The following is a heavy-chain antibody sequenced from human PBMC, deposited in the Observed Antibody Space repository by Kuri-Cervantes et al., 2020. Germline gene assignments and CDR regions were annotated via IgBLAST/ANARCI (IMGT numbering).Heavy chain of an antibody. CDR1: GLTFSAYS. J-gene: IGHJ3*02. V-gene: IGHV3-21*04. D-gene: IGHD3-10*01. CDR3: ARTALLWFGELLERRTDAFDI. CDR2: ISRSSSFI. Sequence: GGSLRLSCAASGLTFSAYSMNWVRQAPGKGLEWVSSISRSSSFIYYADSVKGRFTISRDNAKNSLYLQMNSLRAEDTAVYYCARTALLWFGELLERRTDAFDIWGQGTMVTVSS.